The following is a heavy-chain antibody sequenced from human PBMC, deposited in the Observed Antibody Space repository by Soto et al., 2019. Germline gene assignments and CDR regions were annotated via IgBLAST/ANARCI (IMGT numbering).Heavy chain of an antibody. V-gene: IGHV2-5*02. J-gene: IGHJ4*02. CDR3: APRSCDSRTCSVDS. CDR2: IFWDDDK. D-gene: IGHD3-22*01. CDR1: GFSLTTEGVA. Sequence: QITLEESGPTLLKPTQTLTLTCTFSGFSLTTEGVAVAWARQSPGKAPEWRAVIFWDDDKPFNPSLSSRLTIATNTSKSQVFLTLPRVDPVDAATYSCAPRSCDSRTCSVDSSGPGTLVNVSS.